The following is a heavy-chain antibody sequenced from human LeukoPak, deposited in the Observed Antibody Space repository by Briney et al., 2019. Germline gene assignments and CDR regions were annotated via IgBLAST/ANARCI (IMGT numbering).Heavy chain of an antibody. CDR3: ARALYSGSYVGILFDY. CDR1: GGSISSGSYY. V-gene: IGHV4-61*02. J-gene: IGHJ4*02. CDR2: IYTSGST. Sequence: SETLSLTCTVSGGSISSGSYYWSWLRQPAGKGLEWIGRIYTSGSTNYNPSLKSRVTISVDTSKNQFSLKLSSVTAADTAVYYCARALYSGSYVGILFDYWGQGTLVTVSS. D-gene: IGHD1-26*01.